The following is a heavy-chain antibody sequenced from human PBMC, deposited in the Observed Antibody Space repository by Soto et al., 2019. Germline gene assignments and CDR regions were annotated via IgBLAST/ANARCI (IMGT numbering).Heavy chain of an antibody. CDR3: ARVTPRFCSSTSCYTPNYRYNWFDP. D-gene: IGHD2-2*01. Sequence: SXTXAVYGWSFSGYXCSWIRPPPGKGLEWIWEINHSGSTDYNPSLKSRVTISVDTSNNQFSLNLSSVTYADTAVYYFARVTPRFCSSTSCYTPNYRYNWFDPWGQGTLVTVSS. CDR1: GWSFSGYX. V-gene: IGHV4-34*01. J-gene: IGHJ5*02. CDR2: INHSGST.